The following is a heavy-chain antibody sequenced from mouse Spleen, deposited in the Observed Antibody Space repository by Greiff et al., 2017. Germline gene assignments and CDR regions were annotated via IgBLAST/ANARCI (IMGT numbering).Heavy chain of an antibody. D-gene: IGHD3-3*01. CDR1: GYAFSSYW. CDR2: IHPGDGDT. J-gene: IGHJ4*01. V-gene: IGHV1-80*01. CDR3: ARLGDERGAMDY. Sequence: LMESGASVKISCTASGYAFSSYWLNWVKQRPGKGLEWIGQIHPGDGDTNYNGKFKGKATLTADKSSSTAYMQLSSLTSEDSAVYFCARLGDERGAMDYWGQGTSVTVSS.